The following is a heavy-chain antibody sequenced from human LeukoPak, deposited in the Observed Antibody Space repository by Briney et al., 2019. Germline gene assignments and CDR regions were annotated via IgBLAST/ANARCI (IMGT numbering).Heavy chain of an antibody. Sequence: GGSLRLSCAASGFTFSNAWMSWVRQAPGKGLEWVGRIKSKTDGGTTDYAAPVKGRFTISRDDSKNTLYLQMNSLKTEDTAVYYCTTDKPDPHGGNRPSLYYYMDVWGKGTTVTVSS. D-gene: IGHD4-23*01. J-gene: IGHJ6*03. CDR3: TTDKPDPHGGNRPSLYYYMDV. V-gene: IGHV3-15*01. CDR1: GFTFSNAW. CDR2: IKSKTDGGTT.